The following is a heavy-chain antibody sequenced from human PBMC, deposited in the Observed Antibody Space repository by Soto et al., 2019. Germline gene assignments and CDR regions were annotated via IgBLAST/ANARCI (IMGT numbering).Heavy chain of an antibody. D-gene: IGHD3-16*01. Sequence: EVQLLESGGGLVQPGGSLRLSCAASGFTFSSYAVSWVRQAPGKGLEWVSAISGSGGSTYYADSGKGRFTVSRDNSKNTLYLQMNSLRAEDTAVYYCAGGFGSFDYWGQGTLVTVSS. CDR2: ISGSGGST. J-gene: IGHJ4*02. CDR1: GFTFSSYA. V-gene: IGHV3-23*01. CDR3: AGGFGSFDY.